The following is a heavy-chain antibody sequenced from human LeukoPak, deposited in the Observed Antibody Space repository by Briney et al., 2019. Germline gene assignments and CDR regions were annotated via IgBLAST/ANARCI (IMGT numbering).Heavy chain of an antibody. J-gene: IGHJ1*01. CDR2: ITTSGNTI. Sequence: GGSLRLSCAASGFTFSRYDMNWVRQAPGKGLEWVSHITTSGNTIHYADSMKGRFIIRRDDDNSLLYQQKNSMRAEDTVVYYRGREPRVPLSRWRQGTLVTVSS. V-gene: IGHV3-48*03. CDR1: GFTFSRYD. CDR3: GREPRVPLSR. D-gene: IGHD2/OR15-2a*01.